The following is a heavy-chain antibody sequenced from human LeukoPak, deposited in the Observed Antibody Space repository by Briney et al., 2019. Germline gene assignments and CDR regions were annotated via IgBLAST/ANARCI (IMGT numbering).Heavy chain of an antibody. D-gene: IGHD6-19*01. CDR3: ARYQSNQGGWYLNWFDP. CDR2: TYYRSKWYN. V-gene: IGHV6-1*01. J-gene: IGHJ5*02. Sequence: SQTLSLTCAISGDSVSSNSAAWNWIRQSPSRGLEWLGRTYYRSKWYNDYAVSVKSRITINPDTSKNQFSLKLSSVTAADTAVYYCARYQSNQGGWYLNWFDPWGQGTLVTVSS. CDR1: GDSVSSNSAA.